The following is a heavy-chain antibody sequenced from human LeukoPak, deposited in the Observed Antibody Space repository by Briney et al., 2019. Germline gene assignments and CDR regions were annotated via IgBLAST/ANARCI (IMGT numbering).Heavy chain of an antibody. Sequence: GGSLRLSCAASGFTFSSYSMNWVRQAPGKGLEWVSSISSSSSYIYYADSVKGRFTISRDNAKNSLYLQMNSLRAEDTAVYYCAREAYYYDSSDQPAFDIWGQGTMVTVSS. CDR1: GFTFSSYS. J-gene: IGHJ3*02. D-gene: IGHD3-22*01. V-gene: IGHV3-21*01. CDR3: AREAYYYDSSDQPAFDI. CDR2: ISSSSSYI.